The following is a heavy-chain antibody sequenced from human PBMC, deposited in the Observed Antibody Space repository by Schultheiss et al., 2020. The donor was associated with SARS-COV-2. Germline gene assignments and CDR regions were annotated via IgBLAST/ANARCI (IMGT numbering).Heavy chain of an antibody. Sequence: GESLKISCAASGFTFSSYAMHWVRQAPGKGLEWVAVISYDGSNKYYADSVKGRFTISRDNSKNTLYLQMNSLRAEDTAVYYCARAVTYYFDYWGQGTLVTVSS. J-gene: IGHJ4*02. CDR3: ARAVTYYFDY. D-gene: IGHD3-16*01. CDR1: GFTFSSYA. CDR2: ISYDGSNK. V-gene: IGHV3-30*01.